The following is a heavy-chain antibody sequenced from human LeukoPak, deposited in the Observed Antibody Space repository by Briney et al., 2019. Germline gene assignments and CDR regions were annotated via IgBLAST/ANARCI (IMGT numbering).Heavy chain of an antibody. V-gene: IGHV3-30*02. CDR3: ATEMATNPAFDY. J-gene: IGHJ4*02. Sequence: GGSLRLSCAASGFTFSSYGMHWVRQAPGKGLEWVAFIHYDGSNKYYADSVRGRFTISRDNAKNTLYLQMNSLRAEDTAVYYCATEMATNPAFDYWGQGTLVTVSS. D-gene: IGHD5-24*01. CDR2: IHYDGSNK. CDR1: GFTFSSYG.